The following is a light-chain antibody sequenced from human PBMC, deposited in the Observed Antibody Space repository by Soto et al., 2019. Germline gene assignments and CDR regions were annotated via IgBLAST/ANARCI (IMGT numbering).Light chain of an antibody. J-gene: IGKJ5*01. CDR2: DAS. CDR3: QQYGSSST. Sequence: EIFLTQSPSTLSLSPVEIATLSCRASQSVSSYLAWYQQKPGQAPRLLIYDASNRATGIPARFSGSGSGTDFTLTISSLEPEDFAVYYCQQYGSSSTFGQGTRLEI. V-gene: IGKV3-11*01. CDR1: QSVSSY.